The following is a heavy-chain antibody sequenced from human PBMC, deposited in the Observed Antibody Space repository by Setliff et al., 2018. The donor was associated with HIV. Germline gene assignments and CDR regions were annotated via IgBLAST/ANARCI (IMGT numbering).Heavy chain of an antibody. CDR2: ISSSSYYI. J-gene: IGHJ6*02. CDR1: GFTFSNYG. D-gene: IGHD4-4*01. V-gene: IGHV3-21*01. Sequence: PGGSLRLSCAASGFTFSNYGMHWVRQAPGKGLEWVSSISSSSYYIYYADSVKGRFTISRDNAKNSLHLQMNSLRAEDTAVYYCARDDSNYRQHGMDVWGQGTTVTVSS. CDR3: ARDDSNYRQHGMDV.